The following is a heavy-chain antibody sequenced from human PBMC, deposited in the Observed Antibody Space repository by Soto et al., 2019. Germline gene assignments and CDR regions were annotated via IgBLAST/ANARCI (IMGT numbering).Heavy chain of an antibody. CDR1: RLSFGIYT. J-gene: IGHJ4*02. CDR2: IRGEAYGGTT. Sequence: NPGGSLRLSCSASRLSFGIYTISWFRQAPGKGLEWVGFIRGEAYGGTTEYAASVKGRFTISRDDSKGIAYLQMNSLKTEDTAVYYCCSPKPSYATSLYYFDNWGQGTLVTVSS. CDR3: CSPKPSYATSLYYFDN. V-gene: IGHV3-49*05. D-gene: IGHD2-2*01.